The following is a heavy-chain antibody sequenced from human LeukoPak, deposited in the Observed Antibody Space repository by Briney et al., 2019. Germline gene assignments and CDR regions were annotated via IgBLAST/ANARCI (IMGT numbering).Heavy chain of an antibody. Sequence: GGSLRLSCAASGFTFSSYGMHWVRQAPGRGLEWVAFIRYDGSNKYYADSVKGRFTISRDNSKNTLYLQMNGLRAEDTAVYYCAKTYGSGSYGDYWGQGTLVTVSS. CDR3: AKTYGSGSYGDY. D-gene: IGHD3-10*01. CDR2: IRYDGSNK. CDR1: GFTFSSYG. J-gene: IGHJ4*02. V-gene: IGHV3-30*02.